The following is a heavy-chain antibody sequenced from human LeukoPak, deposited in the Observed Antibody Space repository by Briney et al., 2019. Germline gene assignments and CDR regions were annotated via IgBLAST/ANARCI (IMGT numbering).Heavy chain of an antibody. CDR2: IYHSAST. Sequence: SETLSLTCQVTGGSISSYYWIWLRKPPGKGLECIGHIYHSASTNYNPSLQNQVTISVDTSTNQFSLNPTPVTAADTAVYYCARSSGGYSYGYLHSWGQGSLVTVYS. D-gene: IGHD5-18*01. V-gene: IGHV4-4*08. CDR3: ARSSGGYSYGYLHS. J-gene: IGHJ4*02. CDR1: GGSISSYY.